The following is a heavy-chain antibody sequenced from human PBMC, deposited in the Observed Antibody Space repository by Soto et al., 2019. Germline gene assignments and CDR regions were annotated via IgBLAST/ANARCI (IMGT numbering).Heavy chain of an antibody. V-gene: IGHV3-74*01. J-gene: IGHJ5*02. CDR2: IDNDGTNT. Sequence: EVQLVESGGGLVQPGGSLRLSCAASGFTFNNYWMHWVRQAPGKGLVWVSRIDNDGTNTIYADSVKGRFTISRDNAKNTLYLQMNSLRAEDTAVYYCVRGWFGESTWGQGTLVTVSS. CDR1: GFTFNNYW. CDR3: VRGWFGEST. D-gene: IGHD3-10*01.